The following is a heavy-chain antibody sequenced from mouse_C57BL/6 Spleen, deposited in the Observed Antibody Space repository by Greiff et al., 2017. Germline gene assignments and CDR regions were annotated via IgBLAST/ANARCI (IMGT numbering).Heavy chain of an antibody. J-gene: IGHJ2*01. Sequence: EVHLLESGPGLVKPSQSLSLTCSVTGYSITSGYYWNWIRQFPGNKLEWMGYISYGGSNNYNPSLKNRISISRDTSKNQFFLKLNSVTTEDTATYYCASGSDFDYWGQGTTRTVSS. D-gene: IGHD6-1*01. CDR3: ASGSDFDY. CDR1: GYSITSGYY. V-gene: IGHV3-6*01. CDR2: ISYGGSN.